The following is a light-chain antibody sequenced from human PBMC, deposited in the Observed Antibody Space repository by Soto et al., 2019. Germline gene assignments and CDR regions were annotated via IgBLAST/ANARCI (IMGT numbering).Light chain of an antibody. CDR1: QSVSSN. J-gene: IGKJ1*01. CDR3: QQYKNWPPWT. CDR2: ASS. Sequence: EIVLTQSPGTLSLSPGERATLSCRASQSVSSNYLAWYQQKPGQAPRLLIYASSSRATGVPARFIGSGSGTDFTLTISSLQAEDFALYYCQQYKNWPPWTFGQGTKV. V-gene: IGKV3-15*01.